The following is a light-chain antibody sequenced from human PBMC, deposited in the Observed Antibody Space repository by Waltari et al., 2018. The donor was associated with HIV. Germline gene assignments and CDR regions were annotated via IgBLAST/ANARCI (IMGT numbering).Light chain of an antibody. CDR1: SSNIGNRF. Sequence: QSVLTQPPSVSAAPGQEGTISCSGSSSNIGNRFVSWYQHVPGAAPKLLIYDNNRRPSGIPDRFSGSKSGSSANLVITGLQTGDEADYYCSAWDVSLGAGVFGGGTKLTVL. J-gene: IGLJ2*01. CDR2: DNN. V-gene: IGLV1-51*01. CDR3: SAWDVSLGAGV.